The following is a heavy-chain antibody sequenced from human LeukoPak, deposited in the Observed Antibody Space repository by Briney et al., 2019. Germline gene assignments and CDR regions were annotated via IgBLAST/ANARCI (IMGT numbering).Heavy chain of an antibody. CDR1: GYILSGYH. J-gene: IGHJ6*03. CDR2: INPDNGDT. CDR3: ARVATYYYDSGNYRSPYSYMDV. Sequence: GASVKVSCKASGYILSGYHMHWVRQAPGQGLEWMGWINPDNGDTNPAQQFQGRVIMTRDTSISTAYMELSRLRSDDTAVYYCARVATYYYDSGNYRSPYSYMDVWGKGTTVTVSS. D-gene: IGHD3-22*01. V-gene: IGHV1-2*02.